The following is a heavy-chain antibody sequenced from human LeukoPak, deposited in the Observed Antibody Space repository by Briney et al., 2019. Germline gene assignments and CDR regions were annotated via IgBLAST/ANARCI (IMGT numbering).Heavy chain of an antibody. J-gene: IGHJ4*02. CDR1: GFTFDDYG. CDR3: AMNTYYPSYYFDY. V-gene: IGHV3-20*04. D-gene: IGHD3-22*01. CDR2: INWNGGST. Sequence: GGSLRLSCAASGFTFDDYGMSWVRQAPGKGLEWVSGINWNGGSTGYADSVKGRFTISRDNSKNTLYLQMNSLRAEHTAVYYCAMNTYYPSYYFDYWGQGTLVTVSS.